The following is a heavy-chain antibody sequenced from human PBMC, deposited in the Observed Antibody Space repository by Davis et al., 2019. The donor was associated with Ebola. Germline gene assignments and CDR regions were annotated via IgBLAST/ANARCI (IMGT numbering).Heavy chain of an antibody. CDR1: AYTFTSYD. CDR2: MNPNSGNT. V-gene: IGHV1-8*01. D-gene: IGHD1-26*01. CDR3: ARTSIVGTTTTASDI. J-gene: IGHJ3*02. Sequence: ASVKVSCKASAYTFTSYDINWVRQAPGQGLEWMGWMNPNSGNTAYAQILQGRVTMTTDTSTGTAYMELRSLRSDDTAVYFCARTSIVGTTTTASDIWGQGTMVTVSS.